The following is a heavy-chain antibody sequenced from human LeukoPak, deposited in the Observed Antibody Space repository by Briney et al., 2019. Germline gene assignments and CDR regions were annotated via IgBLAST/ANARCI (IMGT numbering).Heavy chain of an antibody. Sequence: PGGSLRLSCAASEFTFSRYSMNWVRQAPGKGLQWVSSISTSSSYIYNADSVKGRFTISRDNAKNSLYLQMNSLRAEDTAVYYCAGYYYYMDVWGKGTTVTISS. CDR2: ISTSSSYI. V-gene: IGHV3-21*01. CDR1: EFTFSRYS. CDR3: AGYYYYMDV. J-gene: IGHJ6*03.